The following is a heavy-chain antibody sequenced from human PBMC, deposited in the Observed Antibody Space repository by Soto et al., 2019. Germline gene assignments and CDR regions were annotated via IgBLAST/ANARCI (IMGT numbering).Heavy chain of an antibody. CDR2: ISNSNGNI. D-gene: IGHD5-12*01. J-gene: IGHJ4*02. CDR3: ARDYRNSVYDYPRVEY. Sequence: QVQLVQSGAEVKKPGASVKVSCKASGYTFANFGVTWVRQAPGQGLEWMGWISNSNGNIEYAQKIQGRFTLTSATSTDTAYMELRNLRSDDTAVFYCARDYRNSVYDYPRVEYWGQGNLLTVSS. V-gene: IGHV1-18*01. CDR1: GYTFANFG.